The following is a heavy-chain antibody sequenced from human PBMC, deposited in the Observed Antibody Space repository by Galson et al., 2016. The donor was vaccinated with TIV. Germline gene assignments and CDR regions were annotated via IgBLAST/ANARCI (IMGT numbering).Heavy chain of an antibody. Sequence: PRLSCAASGFTFDDYGMSWVRQAPGKGLEWVSGITWSGDSTGYVDSVKGRFTISRDNAKNALYLEMDSLKVEDTALYFCARGGGSYYAVDSWGQGTLVTVSS. CDR2: ITWSGDST. CDR3: ARGGGSYYAVDS. V-gene: IGHV3-20*04. D-gene: IGHD1-26*01. J-gene: IGHJ4*02. CDR1: GFTFDDYG.